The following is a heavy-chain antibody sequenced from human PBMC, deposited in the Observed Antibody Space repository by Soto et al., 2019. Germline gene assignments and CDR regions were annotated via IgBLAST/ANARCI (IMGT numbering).Heavy chain of an antibody. CDR2: IRSKANSYAT. CDR3: TTQNPKRDSSSYYYYYYYMDV. V-gene: IGHV3-73*01. CDR1: GFTFSGSA. J-gene: IGHJ6*03. D-gene: IGHD6-6*01. Sequence: EVQLVESGGGLVQPGGSLKLSCAASGFTFSGSAMHWVRQASGKGLEWVGRIRSKANSYATAYAASVKGRFTISRDDSKNTAYLQMNSLKTEDTVVYYCTTQNPKRDSSSYYYYYYYMDVWGKGTTVTVSS.